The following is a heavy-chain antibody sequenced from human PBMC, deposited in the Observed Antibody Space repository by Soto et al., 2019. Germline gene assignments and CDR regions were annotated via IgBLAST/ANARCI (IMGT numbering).Heavy chain of an antibody. CDR1: GFTFSNYW. D-gene: IGHD3-10*01. CDR2: IIGDGLYT. J-gene: IGHJ4*02. CDR3: ARGILGSGTAHDH. V-gene: IGHV3-74*03. Sequence: EVQLVESGGGLVQPGGSLILSCAASGFTFSNYWMVWVRQAPRKGLVWVSRIIGDGLYTTYADSVKGRFTISRDNDKKTVYLQMNSLRVEDTAVYYCARGILGSGTAHDHWGQGTLVTVSS.